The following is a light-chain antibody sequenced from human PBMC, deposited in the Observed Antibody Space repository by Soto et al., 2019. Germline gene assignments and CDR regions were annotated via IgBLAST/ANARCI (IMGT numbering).Light chain of an antibody. J-gene: IGKJ2*01. CDR3: QQYGSSPYT. V-gene: IGKV3-20*01. CDR2: DTT. Sequence: DILLTQSPGTLSLSPGGRATLSCRASQSVSSNYLAWYLHKPGQAPRLLIYDTTTRATGIPDRLSGSGSGTDFTLTISRLEPEDFAVYYCQQYGSSPYTFGQGTKLEI. CDR1: QSVSSNY.